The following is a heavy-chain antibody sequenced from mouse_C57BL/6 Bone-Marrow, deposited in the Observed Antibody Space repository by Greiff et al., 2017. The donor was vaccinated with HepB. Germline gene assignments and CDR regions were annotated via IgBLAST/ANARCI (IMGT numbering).Heavy chain of an antibody. CDR2: IDPANGNT. V-gene: IGHV14-3*01. Sequence: EVQLVESVAELVRPGASVKLSCTASGFNIKNTYMHWVKQRPEQGLEWIGRIDPANGNTKYAPKFQGKATITADTSSNKAYLQLSSLTSEDTALYYCARREGLLRYFDVWGTGTTVTVSS. J-gene: IGHJ1*03. CDR1: GFNIKNTY. CDR3: ARREGLLRYFDV. D-gene: IGHD2-3*01.